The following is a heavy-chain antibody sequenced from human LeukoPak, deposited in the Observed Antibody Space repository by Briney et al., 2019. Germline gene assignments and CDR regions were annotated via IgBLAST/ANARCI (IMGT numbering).Heavy chain of an antibody. CDR3: ARTKMLLVVSDGFDI. Sequence: SETLSLTCTVSDGSISNYYWSWIRQPPGKGLQRIGYIYYTGSTNYNPSLKSRVSISIDTSKNQFSLKLSSVTAADTAVYYCARTKMLLVVSDGFDIWGPGTMVTASS. CDR1: DGSISNYY. D-gene: IGHD2-8*01. CDR2: IYYTGST. J-gene: IGHJ3*02. V-gene: IGHV4-59*08.